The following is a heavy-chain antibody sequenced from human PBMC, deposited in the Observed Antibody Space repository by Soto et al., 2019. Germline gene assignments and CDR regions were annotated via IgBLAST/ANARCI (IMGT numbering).Heavy chain of an antibody. D-gene: IGHD6-19*01. V-gene: IGHV1-69*13. CDR2: IIPIFGTA. CDR3: AREYSSGWYFGY. CDR1: GGTFSSYA. J-gene: IGHJ4*02. Sequence: SVKFSCKASGGTFSSYAISLVRQAPGQGLEWMGGIIPIFGTANYAQKFQGRVTITADESTSTAYMELSSLRSEDTAVYYCAREYSSGWYFGYWGQGTLVTVSS.